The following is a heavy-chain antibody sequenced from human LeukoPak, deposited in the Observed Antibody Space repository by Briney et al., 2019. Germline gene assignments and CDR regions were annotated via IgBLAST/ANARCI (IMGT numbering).Heavy chain of an antibody. J-gene: IGHJ4*02. Sequence: GGSLRLSCATSGFTFSNYGMHWVRQAPGKGLEWVSGISWNSGSIGYADSVKGRFTISRDNAKNSLYLQMNSLRAEDTAIYYCAREMGGYPFDYWGQGTLVTVSS. D-gene: IGHD5-12*01. V-gene: IGHV3-9*01. CDR3: AREMGGYPFDY. CDR2: ISWNSGSI. CDR1: GFTFSNYG.